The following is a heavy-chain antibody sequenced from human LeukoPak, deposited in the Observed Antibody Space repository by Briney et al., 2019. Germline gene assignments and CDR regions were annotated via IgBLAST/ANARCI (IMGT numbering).Heavy chain of an antibody. Sequence: GXLRLSCGASGLTFSSYAMSWVRQAPGKGVEGVSAISGSGGSTYYADSVKGRFTISRDNSKKTLYMQMNRLRDEDRAVYYFAIHQKYSYHSSGYYVYWCQGTLVTASS. CDR3: AIHQKYSYHSSGYYVY. D-gene: IGHD3-22*01. J-gene: IGHJ4*02. CDR2: ISGSGGST. CDR1: GLTFSSYA. V-gene: IGHV3-23*01.